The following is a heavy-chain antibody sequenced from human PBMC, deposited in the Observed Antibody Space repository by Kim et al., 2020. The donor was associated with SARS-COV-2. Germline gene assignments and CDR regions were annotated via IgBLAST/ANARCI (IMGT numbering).Heavy chain of an antibody. V-gene: IGHV3-49*02. Sequence: YAASVKGRLTISRDDSKSIAYLQMNSLKTEDTAVYYCTRVSSGQHDAFDIWGQGTMVTVSS. CDR3: TRVSSGQHDAFDI. J-gene: IGHJ3*02. D-gene: IGHD3-22*01.